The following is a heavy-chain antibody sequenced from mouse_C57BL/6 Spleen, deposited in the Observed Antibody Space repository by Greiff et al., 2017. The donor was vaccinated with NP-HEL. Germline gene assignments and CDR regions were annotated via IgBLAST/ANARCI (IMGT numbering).Heavy chain of an antibody. CDR2: IDPSDSYT. CDR3: AREQV. CDR1: GYTFTSYW. V-gene: IGHV1-69*01. Sequence: VQLQQPGAELVMPGASVKLSCKASGYTFTSYWMHWVKQRPGQGLEWIGEIDPSDSYTNYNQKFKGESTLTVDKSSSTAYMQLSSLTSEDSAVYYCAREQVWGTGTTVTVSS. J-gene: IGHJ1*03.